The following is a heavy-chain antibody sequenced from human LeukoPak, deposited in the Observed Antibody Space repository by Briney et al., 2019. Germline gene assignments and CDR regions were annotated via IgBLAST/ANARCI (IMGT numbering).Heavy chain of an antibody. J-gene: IGHJ4*02. Sequence: PGGSLRLSCAASGFTFSSYDMSWVRQAPGKGLEWVSFIRSDGGSTLYADSVKGRFTISRDNSKNTLYAEMTSLRAEDTAVYYCATLASGYSSPFDYRGQGTLVTVSS. CDR1: GFTFSSYD. V-gene: IGHV3-23*01. CDR2: IRSDGGST. D-gene: IGHD6-13*01. CDR3: ATLASGYSSPFDY.